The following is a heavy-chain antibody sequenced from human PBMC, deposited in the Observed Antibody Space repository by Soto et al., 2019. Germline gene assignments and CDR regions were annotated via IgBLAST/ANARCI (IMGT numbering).Heavy chain of an antibody. CDR1: GGSVSSGSYY. CDR2: IYYSGST. CDR3: ASFRGKDFWSGFEKYYFDY. V-gene: IGHV4-61*01. Sequence: ETLSLTCTVSGGSVSSGSYYWSWIRQPPGKGLEWIGYIYYSGSTNYNPSLKSRVTISVDTSKNQFSLKLSSVTAADTAVYYCASFRGKDFWSGFEKYYFDYWGQGTLVTVSS. D-gene: IGHD3-3*01. J-gene: IGHJ4*02.